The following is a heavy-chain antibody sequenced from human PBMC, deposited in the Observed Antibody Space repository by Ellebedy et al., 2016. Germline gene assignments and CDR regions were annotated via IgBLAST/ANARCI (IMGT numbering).Heavy chain of an antibody. CDR3: AKRLTPNGAFDI. J-gene: IGHJ3*02. D-gene: IGHD1-1*01. CDR2: ISGSGGST. V-gene: IGHV3-23*01. CDR1: GFTFSSYA. Sequence: GGSLRLSXAASGFTFSSYAMSWVRQAPGKGLEWVSAISGSGGSTYYAGSVKGRFTISRDNSRTTLYLQMNSLRAEDTAVYYCAKRLTPNGAFDIWGQGTMVTVSS.